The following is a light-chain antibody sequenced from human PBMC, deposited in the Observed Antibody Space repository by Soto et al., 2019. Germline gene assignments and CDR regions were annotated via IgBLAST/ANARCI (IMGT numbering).Light chain of an antibody. J-gene: IGKJ4*01. CDR3: QQYASSPLT. V-gene: IGKV3-20*01. Sequence: EIVLTQSPGTLSLSPGERATLSCRASQSVGRNFLAWYQQKPGQAPRLLIHGASSRATGIPDRFSGSASGTDVILTISRLEPEDFAVYYCQQYASSPLTFGGGTKVEIK. CDR1: QSVGRNF. CDR2: GAS.